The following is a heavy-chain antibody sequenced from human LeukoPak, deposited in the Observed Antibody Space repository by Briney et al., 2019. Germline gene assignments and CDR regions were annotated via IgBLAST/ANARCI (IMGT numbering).Heavy chain of an antibody. J-gene: IGHJ3*02. Sequence: GGSLRLSCAASGFSFSSYWMSWVRQAPGKGLEWVANIQHDGSEQYYVDSVKGRFTISRDNTKKSLFLQMNSLRAEDTAIYYCARDRTPMVTNDAFDIWGQGTMVTVSS. D-gene: IGHD5-18*01. V-gene: IGHV3-7*01. CDR2: IQHDGSEQ. CDR3: ARDRTPMVTNDAFDI. CDR1: GFSFSSYW.